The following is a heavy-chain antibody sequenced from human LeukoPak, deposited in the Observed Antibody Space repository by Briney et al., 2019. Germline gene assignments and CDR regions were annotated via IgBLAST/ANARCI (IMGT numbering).Heavy chain of an antibody. CDR2: IYYSGST. CDR1: GGSFSGYY. Sequence: PSETLSLTCAVYGGSFSGYYWSWIRQPPGKGLEWIGYIYYSGSTNYNPSLKSRVTISVDTSKNQFSLKLSSVTAADTAVYYCASTDYDSSGYYYLDYWGQGTLVTVSS. J-gene: IGHJ4*02. V-gene: IGHV4-59*01. CDR3: ASTDYDSSGYYYLDY. D-gene: IGHD3-22*01.